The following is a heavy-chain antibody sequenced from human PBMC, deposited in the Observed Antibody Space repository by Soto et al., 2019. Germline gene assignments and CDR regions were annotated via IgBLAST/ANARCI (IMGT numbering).Heavy chain of an antibody. Sequence: LRLSCAASGFTFSSYAMSWVRQAPGKGLEWVSAISGSGGSTYYADSVKGRFTISRDNSKNTLYLQMNSLRAEDTAVYYCAKSDYGDYGSLDYWGQGTLVTVSS. CDR3: AKSDYGDYGSLDY. D-gene: IGHD4-17*01. J-gene: IGHJ4*02. V-gene: IGHV3-23*01. CDR2: ISGSGGST. CDR1: GFTFSSYA.